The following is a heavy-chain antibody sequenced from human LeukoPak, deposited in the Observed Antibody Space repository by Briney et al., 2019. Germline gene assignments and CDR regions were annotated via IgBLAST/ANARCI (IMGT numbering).Heavy chain of an antibody. Sequence: GGSLRLSCAASGFTFSSYAMSWVRQAPGKGLEWVSAISGSGGSTYYADSVKGRFTISRDNSKNTLYLQMNSLRAEDTAVYYCAMPGRFLEWLPTSWFDYWGQGTLVTVSS. CDR1: GFTFSSYA. CDR2: ISGSGGST. CDR3: AMPGRFLEWLPTSWFDY. J-gene: IGHJ4*02. D-gene: IGHD3-3*01. V-gene: IGHV3-23*01.